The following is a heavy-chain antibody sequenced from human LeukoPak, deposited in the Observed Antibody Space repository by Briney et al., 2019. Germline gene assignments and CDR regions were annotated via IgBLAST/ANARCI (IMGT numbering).Heavy chain of an antibody. V-gene: IGHV3-23*01. CDR1: GFTFSTYA. CDR3: AKWDASYRTGRYDF. D-gene: IGHD6-19*01. J-gene: IGHJ4*02. CDR2: LSSMGDNI. Sequence: SGGSLRLSCAASGFTFSTYAMSWVRQAPGKGLEWVSHLSSMGDNIYYADSVKGRFTISRDNSRSTLYLQMSSLGIEDTALYYCAKWDASYRTGRYDFWGQGTLVTVSS.